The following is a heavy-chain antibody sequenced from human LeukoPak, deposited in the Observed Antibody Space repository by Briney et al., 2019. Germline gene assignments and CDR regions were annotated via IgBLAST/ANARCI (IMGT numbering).Heavy chain of an antibody. CDR3: ARDVAYCGGGCNDAYDI. CDR2: MSQSGST. CDR1: GYSLSSTYY. V-gene: IGHV4-38-2*02. J-gene: IGHJ3*02. D-gene: IGHD2-21*02. Sequence: PSETLSLTCAVSGYSLSSTYYWGWIRQPPGKGLEWIGTMSQSGSTYYNPSLKSRVTISIDTSRNHFSLKLTSVTATDTAVYYCARDVAYCGGGCNDAYDIWGQGTMVTVSS.